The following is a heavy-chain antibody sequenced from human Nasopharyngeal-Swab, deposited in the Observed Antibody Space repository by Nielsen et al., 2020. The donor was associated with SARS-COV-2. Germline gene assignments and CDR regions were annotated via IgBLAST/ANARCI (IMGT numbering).Heavy chain of an antibody. CDR1: GYTFTSYG. D-gene: IGHD3-3*01. J-gene: IGHJ6*02. V-gene: IGHV1-18*01. CDR2: ISAYNGNT. CDR3: ARASHRVGSYYDFWSGYYRDYYYYGMDV. Sequence: ASLQVSCKASGYTFTSYGISWVRQAPGQGLEWMGWISAYNGNTNYAQKLQGRVTMTTDTSTSTAYMELRSLRSDDTAVYYCARASHRVGSYYDFWSGYYRDYYYYGMDVWGQGTTVTVSS.